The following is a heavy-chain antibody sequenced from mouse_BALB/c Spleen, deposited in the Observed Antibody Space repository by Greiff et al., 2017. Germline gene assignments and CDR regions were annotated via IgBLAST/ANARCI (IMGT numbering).Heavy chain of an antibody. CDR2: IDPETGGT. CDR1: GYTFTDYE. CDR3: TRAY. J-gene: IGHJ3*01. Sequence: QVQLKESGAELVRPGASVTLSCKASGYTFTDYEMHWVKQTPVHGLEWIGAIDPETGGTAYNQKFKGKATLTADKSSSTAYMELRSLTSEDSAVYYCTRAYWGQGTLVTVSA. V-gene: IGHV1-15*01.